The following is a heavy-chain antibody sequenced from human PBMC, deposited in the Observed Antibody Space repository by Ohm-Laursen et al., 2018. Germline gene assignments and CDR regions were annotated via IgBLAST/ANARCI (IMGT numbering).Heavy chain of an antibody. CDR3: STDSGYKWELRAASFDV. Sequence: GSLRLSCAASGFTFSNFWMNWVRQAPGKGLEWVGRIKSKIDGATTDYAAPVKGRFTVSRDDSKNTLYLQMNSLKTEDTAVYYCSTDSGYKWELRAASFDVWGQGTTVTVSS. CDR1: GFTFSNFW. D-gene: IGHD1-26*01. V-gene: IGHV3-15*01. J-gene: IGHJ6*02. CDR2: IKSKIDGATT.